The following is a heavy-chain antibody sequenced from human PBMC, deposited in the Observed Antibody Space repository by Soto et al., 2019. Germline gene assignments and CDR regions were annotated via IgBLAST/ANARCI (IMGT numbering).Heavy chain of an antibody. D-gene: IGHD1-1*01. CDR3: AKPHAITTGTGRGYYYYGMDV. V-gene: IGHV3-23*01. J-gene: IGHJ6*02. Sequence: PGGSLRLSCAASGFTFSSYAMSWVRQAPGKGLEWVSAISGSGGSTYYADSVKGRFTISRDNSKNTLYLQMNSLRAEDTAVYYCAKPHAITTGTGRGYYYYGMDVWGQGTTVTVSS. CDR1: GFTFSSYA. CDR2: ISGSGGST.